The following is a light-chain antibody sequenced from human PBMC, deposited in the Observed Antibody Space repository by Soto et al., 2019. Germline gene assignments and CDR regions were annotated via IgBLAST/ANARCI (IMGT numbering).Light chain of an antibody. V-gene: IGKV1D-13*01. J-gene: IGKJ4*01. CDR3: QQYYNYPLT. CDR2: TTS. CDR1: QGISRA. Sequence: AIQLTQSPSSLAASVGDRVTITCRASQGISRALAWYQQKPGNAPKLLIYTTSNLVGGVPSRFSASGSDTEFTLTVSSLQSEDFATYYCQQYYNYPLTFGRGTKVEIK.